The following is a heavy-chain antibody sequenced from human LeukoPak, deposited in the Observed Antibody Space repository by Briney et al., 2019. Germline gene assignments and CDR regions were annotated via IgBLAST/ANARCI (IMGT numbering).Heavy chain of an antibody. J-gene: IGHJ6*03. Sequence: SETLSLTCTVSGGSISSYYWSWIRQPPGKGLEWIGYVSYSGSTNYNPSLKSRATISVDTSKKQFSLKLSSVTAADTAVYHCAREVDEDIVVVPAAQPVDYYYYMDVWGKGTTVTVSS. CDR2: VSYSGST. V-gene: IGHV4-59*01. CDR1: GGSISSYY. CDR3: AREVDEDIVVVPAAQPVDYYYYMDV. D-gene: IGHD2-2*01.